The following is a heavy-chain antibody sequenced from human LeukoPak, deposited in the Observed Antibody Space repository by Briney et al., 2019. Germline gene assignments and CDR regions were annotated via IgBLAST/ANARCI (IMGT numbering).Heavy chain of an antibody. D-gene: IGHD6-13*01. CDR3: ARDPGAAAAGTSFDI. Sequence: ASVKVSCKASGYTFTGYYMHWVRQAPGQGLEWMGWINPNSGGTNYAQKFQGRVTMTRDTSISTAYMELSRLRSDDTAVYYCARDPGAAAAGTSFDIWGQGTMVTVSS. J-gene: IGHJ3*02. CDR2: INPNSGGT. V-gene: IGHV1-2*02. CDR1: GYTFTGYY.